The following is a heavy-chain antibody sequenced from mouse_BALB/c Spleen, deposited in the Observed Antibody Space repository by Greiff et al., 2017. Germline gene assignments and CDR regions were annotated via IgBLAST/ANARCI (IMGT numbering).Heavy chain of an antibody. CDR3: ARGNYGSSYGFAY. Sequence: EVQLQESGPGLVKPSQSLSLTCTVTGYSITSDYAWNWIRQFPGNKLEWMGYISYSGSTSYNPSLKSRISITRDTSKNQFFLQLNSVTTEDTATYYCARGNYGSSYGFAYWGQGTLVTVSA. CDR1: GYSITSDYA. J-gene: IGHJ3*01. CDR2: ISYSGST. D-gene: IGHD1-1*01. V-gene: IGHV3-2*02.